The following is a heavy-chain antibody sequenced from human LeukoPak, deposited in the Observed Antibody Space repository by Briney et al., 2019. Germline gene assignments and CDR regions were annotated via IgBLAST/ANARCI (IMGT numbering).Heavy chain of an antibody. CDR2: INPNSGGT. CDR1: GGTFSSYA. Sequence: ASVKVSCKASGGTFSSYAISWVRQAPGQGLEWMGWINPNSGGTNYAQKFQGRVTMTRDTSISTAYMELSRLRSDDTAVYYCTVTPSIYADYWGQGTLVTVSS. D-gene: IGHD4-11*01. CDR3: TVTPSIYADY. J-gene: IGHJ4*02. V-gene: IGHV1-2*02.